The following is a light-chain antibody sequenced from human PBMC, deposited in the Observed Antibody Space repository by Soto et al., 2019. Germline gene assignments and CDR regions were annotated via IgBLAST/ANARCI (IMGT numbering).Light chain of an antibody. J-gene: IGKJ4*01. V-gene: IGKV1-5*03. CDR3: QQYNSYPLT. CDR1: QSISSW. Sequence: DIQMTQSPSTLSSSVGDRVTITCRASQSISSWLAWYKQKPGKAPKLLIYKASSLESGVPSRFRGSGSGTEFTLTISSLKPDDFETYYCQQYNSYPLTFGGGTKVDIK. CDR2: KAS.